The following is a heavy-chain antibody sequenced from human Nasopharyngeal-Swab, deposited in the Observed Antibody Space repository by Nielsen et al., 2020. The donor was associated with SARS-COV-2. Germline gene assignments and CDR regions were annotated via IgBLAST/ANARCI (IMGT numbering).Heavy chain of an antibody. CDR1: GYSFTSYH. CDR3: ARDRYGSGSFLGY. J-gene: IGHJ4*02. V-gene: IGHV1-46*01. D-gene: IGHD3-10*01. CDR2: INPSGGSA. Sequence: ASVKVSCKASGYSFTSYHMYWVRQAPGQGLEWMGIINPSGGSATYAQRFQGKVTMTRDTSTSTVFMELSSLKSEDTAVYYCARDRYGSGSFLGYWGQGTLDTVSS.